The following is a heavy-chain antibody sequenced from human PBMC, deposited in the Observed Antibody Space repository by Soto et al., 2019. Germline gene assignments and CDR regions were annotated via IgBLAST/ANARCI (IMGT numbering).Heavy chain of an antibody. J-gene: IGHJ5*02. CDR2: IIPIFGTA. CDR3: ARAGIHDYGDSAWFDP. D-gene: IGHD4-17*01. V-gene: IGHV1-69*13. CDR1: GGTFSSYA. Sequence: SVKVSCKASGGTFSSYAISWVRQAPGQGLEWMGGIIPIFGTANYAQKFQGRVTITADESTSTAYMELSSLRSEDTAVYYCARAGIHDYGDSAWFDPWGQGTLVTVSS.